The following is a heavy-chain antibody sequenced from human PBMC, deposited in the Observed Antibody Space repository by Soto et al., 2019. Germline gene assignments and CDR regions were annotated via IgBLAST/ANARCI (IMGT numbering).Heavy chain of an antibody. Sequence: SVKLSCKASVYTFTNYVISWLRQAPGQRLEWMGWISAYNGNTNYAQKLQGRVTMTTDTSTSTAYMELRSLRSDDTAVYYCAIFCWGVAGRGLFAYCAQGSLVT. V-gene: IGHV1-18*04. CDR3: AIFCWGVAGRGLFAY. CDR1: VYTFTNYV. D-gene: IGHD6-19*01. CDR2: ISAYNGNT. J-gene: IGHJ4*02.